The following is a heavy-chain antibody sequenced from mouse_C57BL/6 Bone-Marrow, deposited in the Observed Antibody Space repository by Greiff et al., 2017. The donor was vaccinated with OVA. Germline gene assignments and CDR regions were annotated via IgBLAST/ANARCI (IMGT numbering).Heavy chain of an antibody. CDR3: ARGESYYAMDY. CDR1: GYTFTSYW. V-gene: IGHV1-69*01. Sequence: QVQLQQPGAELVMPGASVKLSCKASGYTFTSYWMHWVKQRPGQGLEWIGEIDPSDSYTNYNQKFKGKSTLTVDKSSSTAYMQLSSLTSEDSAVYYCARGESYYAMDYWGQGTSVTVSS. CDR2: IDPSDSYT. J-gene: IGHJ4*01.